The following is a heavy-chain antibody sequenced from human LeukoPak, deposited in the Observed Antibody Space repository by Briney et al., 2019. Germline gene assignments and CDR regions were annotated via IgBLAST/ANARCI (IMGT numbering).Heavy chain of an antibody. J-gene: IGHJ4*02. CDR2: LSYTGST. CDR1: GGSISNYY. CDR3: ARLWSPMVEIDY. Sequence: PSETLSLTCAVSGGSISNYYWSWIRQPPGKGLEWIGYLSYTGSTNYNPSLKSRVTISGDTSKNQFSLKLSSVTAADTAVYYCARLWSPMVEIDYWGQGTLVTVSS. V-gene: IGHV4-59*08. D-gene: IGHD2-15*01.